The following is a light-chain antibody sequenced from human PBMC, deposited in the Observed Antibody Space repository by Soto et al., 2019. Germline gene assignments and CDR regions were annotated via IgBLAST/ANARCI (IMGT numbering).Light chain of an antibody. CDR1: QSVSNNY. CDR3: QQHITWPLT. Sequence: EIVFTQSPGTLSLSPGERATPSCRASQSVSNNYLAWYQQKPGQAPRLLVYDASNRATGIPTRFSGSGSGTDFTFSVSNLEPEDFAVYYCQQHITWPLTFGGGTKVDIK. CDR2: DAS. V-gene: IGKV3-11*01. J-gene: IGKJ4*01.